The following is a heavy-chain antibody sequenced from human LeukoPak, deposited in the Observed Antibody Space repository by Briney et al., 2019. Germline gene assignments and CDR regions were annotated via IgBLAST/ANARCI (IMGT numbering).Heavy chain of an antibody. V-gene: IGHV1-2*02. Sequence: ASVKVSCKASGYTFTGYYMHWVRQAPGQGLEWMGWINPNSGGTNYAQKFQGRVTMTRDTSISTAYMELSRLRSDDTAVYYCARTATLVVVAGDFDYWGQGTLVTVSS. CDR1: GYTFTGYY. CDR3: ARTATLVVVAGDFDY. J-gene: IGHJ4*02. D-gene: IGHD2-15*01. CDR2: INPNSGGT.